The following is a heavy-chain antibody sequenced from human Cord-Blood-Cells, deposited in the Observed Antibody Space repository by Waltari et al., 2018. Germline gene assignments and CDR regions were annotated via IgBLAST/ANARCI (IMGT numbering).Heavy chain of an antibody. D-gene: IGHD1-1*01. CDR1: GYSFTSYW. CDR2: IYPGDCDT. V-gene: IGHV5-51*01. Sequence: EVQLVQSGAEVKKPGESLKISCKDSGYSFTSYWIGLVRQLPGKGLEWMGIIYPGDCDTRYSPSFQGQVTISADKSISTAYLQWSSLKASDTAMYYCARQETETGTDAFDIWGQGTMVTVSS. J-gene: IGHJ3*02. CDR3: ARQETETGTDAFDI.